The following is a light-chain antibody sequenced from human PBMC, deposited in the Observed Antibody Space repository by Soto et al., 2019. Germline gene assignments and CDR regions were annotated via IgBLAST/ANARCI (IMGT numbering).Light chain of an antibody. CDR1: QSVSSN. V-gene: IGKV3-15*01. CDR3: QQYNNWPPWT. Sequence: EMFMTQSPATLSVSRWEIATLSWRASQSVSSNLAWYQQKPGQAPRLLIYGASTRATGIPARFSGSGSGTEFTLTISSLQSEDFAVYYCQQYNNWPPWTFGQGTKVDIK. J-gene: IGKJ1*01. CDR2: GAS.